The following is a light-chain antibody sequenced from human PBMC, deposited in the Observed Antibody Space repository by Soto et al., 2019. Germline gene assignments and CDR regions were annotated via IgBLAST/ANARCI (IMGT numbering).Light chain of an antibody. CDR2: EVY. V-gene: IGLV2-23*02. J-gene: IGLJ3*02. Sequence: QSALTQPASVSGSPGQSITISCTGTSSEVVSYHFVSWYQQHPGKAPKLIIYEVYKRPSGVSNRFSGSKSGNAASLTISGLQAEDEAEYYCCSYAGTTTFGVFGGGTKVTVL. CDR1: SSEVVSYHF. CDR3: CSYAGTTTFGV.